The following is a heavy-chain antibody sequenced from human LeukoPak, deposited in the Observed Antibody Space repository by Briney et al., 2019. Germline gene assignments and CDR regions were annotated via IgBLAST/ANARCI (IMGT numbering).Heavy chain of an antibody. CDR3: ARAGYTISYYSLDY. Sequence: SQTLSLTCTVSGGSISSGSYYWSWIRQPAGKGLEWIGRIHTSGSTNQNPSLKSRVTMSVDTSKNQFSLKLTSVTAADTAMYYCARAGYTISYYSLDYWGQGTLVTVSS. CDR2: IHTSGST. J-gene: IGHJ4*02. CDR1: GGSISSGSYY. V-gene: IGHV4-61*02. D-gene: IGHD1-26*01.